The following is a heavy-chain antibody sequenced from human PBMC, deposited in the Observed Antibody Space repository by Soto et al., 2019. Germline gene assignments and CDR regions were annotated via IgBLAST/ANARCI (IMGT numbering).Heavy chain of an antibody. Sequence: GGSLRLSCAASGFTFISYGMHWVRQAPGKGLEWVAVISYDGSNKYYADSVKGRFTISRDNSKNTLYLQMNSLRAEDTAVYYCAKLGYCSSTSCYGDYYYYGMDVWGQGTTVTVSS. D-gene: IGHD2-2*01. V-gene: IGHV3-30*18. CDR3: AKLGYCSSTSCYGDYYYYGMDV. CDR1: GFTFISYG. J-gene: IGHJ6*02. CDR2: ISYDGSNK.